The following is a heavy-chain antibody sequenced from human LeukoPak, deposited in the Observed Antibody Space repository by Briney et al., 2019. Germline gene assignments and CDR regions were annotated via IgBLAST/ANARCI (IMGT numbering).Heavy chain of an antibody. CDR3: AKDRGRLGISSKVGYYFDY. CDR2: IRYDGSNK. D-gene: IGHD7-27*01. CDR1: GFTVSSNY. V-gene: IGHV3-30*02. Sequence: PGGSLRLSCAASGFTVSSNYMSWVREAPGKGLEGVAFIRYDGSNKYYADSVKGRFTISRDNSKNTLYLQMNSLRAEDTAVYYCAKDRGRLGISSKVGYYFDYWGQGTLVTVSS. J-gene: IGHJ4*02.